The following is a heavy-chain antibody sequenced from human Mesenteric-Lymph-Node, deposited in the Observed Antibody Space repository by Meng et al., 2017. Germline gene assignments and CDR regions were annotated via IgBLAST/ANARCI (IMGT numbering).Heavy chain of an antibody. J-gene: IGHJ4*02. CDR1: GGTFSSYA. Sequence: LVKVSCKASGGTFSSYAISWVRQAPGQGLEWMGGIIPIFGTANYAQKFQGRVTITTDESTSTAYMELSSLRSEDTAVYYCARARYFDWLLAYYFDYWGQGTQVTVSS. V-gene: IGHV1-69*05. D-gene: IGHD3-9*01. CDR3: ARARYFDWLLAYYFDY. CDR2: IIPIFGTA.